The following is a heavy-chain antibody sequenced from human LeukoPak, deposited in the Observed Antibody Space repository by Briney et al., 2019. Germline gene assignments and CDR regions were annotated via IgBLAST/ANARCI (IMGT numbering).Heavy chain of an antibody. D-gene: IGHD1-1*01. CDR3: ARDHNYAFDN. J-gene: IGHJ4*02. CDR1: GFIFSDYS. CDR2: IGIDSGNT. V-gene: IGHV3-48*04. Sequence: GGSLRLSCAASGFIFSDYSMNWVRQAPGKGLEWISYIGIDSGNTKYADSVKGRFTISADSARNSLYLQMNSLRVEDTAVYYCARDHNYAFDNWGQGTLVTVSS.